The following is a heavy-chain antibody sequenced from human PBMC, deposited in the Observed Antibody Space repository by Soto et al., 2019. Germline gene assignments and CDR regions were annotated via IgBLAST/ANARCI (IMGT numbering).Heavy chain of an antibody. Sequence: PGGSLRLSCAASGFTFSSYGMHLVRQAPGKGLEWVAVIWYDGSNKYYADSVKGRFTISRDNSKNTLYLQMNSLRAEDTAVYYCAREGVATTVGAYYFDYWGQGTLVTVSS. CDR1: GFTFSSYG. CDR2: IWYDGSNK. J-gene: IGHJ4*02. V-gene: IGHV3-33*01. D-gene: IGHD5-12*01. CDR3: AREGVATTVGAYYFDY.